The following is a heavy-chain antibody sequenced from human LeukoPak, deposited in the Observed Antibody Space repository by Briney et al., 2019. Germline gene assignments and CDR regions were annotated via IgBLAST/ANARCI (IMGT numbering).Heavy chain of an antibody. CDR3: ARGVPIAAAVSYYFDY. V-gene: IGHV3-33*01. CDR1: GFTFSSYG. CDR2: IWYDGSNK. J-gene: IGHJ4*02. Sequence: GGSLRLSCAASGFTFSSYGMHWVRQAPGKGLEWVAVIWYDGSNKYYADSVKGRFTISRDNPKNTLYLQMNSLRAEDTAVYYCARGVPIAAAVSYYFDYWGQGTLVTVSS. D-gene: IGHD6-13*01.